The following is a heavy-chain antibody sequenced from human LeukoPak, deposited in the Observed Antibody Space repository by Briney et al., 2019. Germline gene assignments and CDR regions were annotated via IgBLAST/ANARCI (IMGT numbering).Heavy chain of an antibody. V-gene: IGHV3-43*02. J-gene: IGHJ4*02. CDR1: GFTLDDYA. CDR3: AKSRREYDFWSVYFDY. CDR2: ISGDGGST. Sequence: GGSLRLSCAASGFTLDDYAMHWVRQAPGKGLEWVSLISGDGGSTYYADSVKGRFTISRDNSKNSLYLQMNSLRTEDTALYYCAKSRREYDFWSVYFDYWGQGTLVTVSS. D-gene: IGHD3-3*01.